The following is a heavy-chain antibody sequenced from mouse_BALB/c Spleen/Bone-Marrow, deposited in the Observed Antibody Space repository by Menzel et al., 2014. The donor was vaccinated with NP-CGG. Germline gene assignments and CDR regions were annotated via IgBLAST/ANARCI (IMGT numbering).Heavy chain of an antibody. CDR2: IWAGGST. Sequence: VKLEESGPGLVAPSQSLSITCTVSGFSLTSYGVHWVRQPPGKVLEWLGVIWAGGSTNYNSALMSRLSISKDNSKSQVFLKMNSLLTDDTAMYYCARGSYYEGAMDYWGQGTSVTVSS. V-gene: IGHV2-9*02. CDR3: ARGSYYEGAMDY. D-gene: IGHD1-1*01. CDR1: GFSLTSYG. J-gene: IGHJ4*01.